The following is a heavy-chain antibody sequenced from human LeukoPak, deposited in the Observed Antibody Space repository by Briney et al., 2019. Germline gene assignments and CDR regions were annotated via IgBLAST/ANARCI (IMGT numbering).Heavy chain of an antibody. CDR1: GFTFSSYA. Sequence: PGGSLRPSCAASGFTFSSYAMHWVRQAPGKGLEWVAVISHDGSNKYYADSVKGRFTISRDNSKNTLYLQMNSLRAEDTAVYYCARDRFGGSSGYYFNYFDYWGQGTLVTVSS. J-gene: IGHJ4*02. D-gene: IGHD3-22*01. CDR2: ISHDGSNK. V-gene: IGHV3-30*04. CDR3: ARDRFGGSSGYYFNYFDY.